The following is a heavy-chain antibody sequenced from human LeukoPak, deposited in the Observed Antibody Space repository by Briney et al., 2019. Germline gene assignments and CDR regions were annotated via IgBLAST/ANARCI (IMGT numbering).Heavy chain of an antibody. V-gene: IGHV4-61*02. Sequence: KSSQTLSLTCTVSNGSISSDTYFWSWIRQPAGKGLEWIGRIYTSGSTNHNPSLKSRVTISVDTSKNQFSLKLSSVTAADTAVYYCARSARGYYDSSGWGPTGVDYWGQGTLVTVSS. CDR3: ARSARGYYDSSGWGPTGVDY. D-gene: IGHD3-22*01. CDR1: NGSISSDTYF. CDR2: IYTSGST. J-gene: IGHJ4*02.